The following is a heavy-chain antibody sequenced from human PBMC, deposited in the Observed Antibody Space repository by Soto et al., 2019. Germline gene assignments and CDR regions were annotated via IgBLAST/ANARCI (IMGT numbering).Heavy chain of an antibody. CDR1: GFTFSNYA. CDR3: AKLLYHYDSSGFTADY. J-gene: IGHJ4*02. V-gene: IGHV3-30*18. CDR2: ISFDGKNK. D-gene: IGHD3-22*01. Sequence: GGSLRLSCAVSGFTFSNYAMHWVRQAPGKGLEWVTVISFDGKNKYYADSVRGRFTISRDNSKNTLYLQMNSLRTEDTAVYYCAKLLYHYDSSGFTADYWGQGTQVTVSS.